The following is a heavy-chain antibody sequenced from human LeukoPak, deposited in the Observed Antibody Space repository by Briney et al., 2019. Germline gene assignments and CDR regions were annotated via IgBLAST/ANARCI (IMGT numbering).Heavy chain of an antibody. CDR1: GGSISSYY. V-gene: IGHV4-59*01. Sequence: SETLSLTCTVFGGSISSYYWSWIRQPPGKGLEWIGYIYYSGSTNYNPSLKSRVTISVDTSKNQFSLKLSSVTAADTAVYYCARENSYGIRGWWFDPWGQGTLVTVSS. CDR2: IYYSGST. J-gene: IGHJ5*02. D-gene: IGHD5-18*01. CDR3: ARENSYGIRGWWFDP.